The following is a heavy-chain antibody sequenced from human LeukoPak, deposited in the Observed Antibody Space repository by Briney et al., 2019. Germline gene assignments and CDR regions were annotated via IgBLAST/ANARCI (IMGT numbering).Heavy chain of an antibody. CDR3: ARSGTDYGDPQAPALYWYFDL. CDR1: GFTFSSYG. D-gene: IGHD1-14*01. Sequence: GGSLRLSCAASGFTFSSYGMHWVRQAPGKGLEWVAFIRYDGSNKYYADSVKGRFTISRDNSKNTLYPQMNSLRAEDTAVYYCARSGTDYGDPQAPALYWYFDLWGRGTLVTVSS. V-gene: IGHV3-30*02. CDR2: IRYDGSNK. J-gene: IGHJ2*01.